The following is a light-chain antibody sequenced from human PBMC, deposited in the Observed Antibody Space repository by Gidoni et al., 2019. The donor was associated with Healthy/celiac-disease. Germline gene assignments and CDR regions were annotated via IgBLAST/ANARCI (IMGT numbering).Light chain of an antibody. CDR3: QQRSNWPMYT. V-gene: IGKV3-11*01. J-gene: IGKJ2*01. CDR2: AAS. Sequence: TVFTQSAATLSLSPGERATLSCRASQSVSSYLAWYQQKPGQAPRLLIYAASNRATGIPARFSGSGSGTDFTLTISSLEPEDFAVYYCQQRSNWPMYTFGRGTKLEIK. CDR1: QSVSSY.